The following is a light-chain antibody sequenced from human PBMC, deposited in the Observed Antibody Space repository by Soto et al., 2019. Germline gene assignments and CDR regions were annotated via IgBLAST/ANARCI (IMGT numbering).Light chain of an antibody. CDR3: PQYGSSSRT. J-gene: IGKJ1*01. Sequence: DIVLTQSPGTLSLSPGERATLSCRASQSVSSYLAWYQQKPGQAPRLLIYGASSRATGIPDRFSGGGSGTDFTLTISRLEPEEFAVYYCPQYGSSSRTFGQGTKVEVK. CDR1: QSVSSY. V-gene: IGKV3-20*01. CDR2: GAS.